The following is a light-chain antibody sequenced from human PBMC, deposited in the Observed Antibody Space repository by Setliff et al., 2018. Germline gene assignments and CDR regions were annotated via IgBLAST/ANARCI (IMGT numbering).Light chain of an antibody. CDR1: NIGSKA. CDR3: QVWDSSSDHREV. CDR2: SDS. V-gene: IGLV3-12*01. J-gene: IGLJ1*01. Sequence: SYELTQPHSVSVATAQTGPRITCGGDNIGSKAVHWYQQKPGQDPVLVIYSDSNRPSGIPERFSGSNPGNTTTLTISRIEAGDEADYYCQVWDSSSDHREVFGTGTKVTVL.